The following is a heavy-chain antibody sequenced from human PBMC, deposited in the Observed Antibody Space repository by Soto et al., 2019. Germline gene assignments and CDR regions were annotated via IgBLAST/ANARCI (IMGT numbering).Heavy chain of an antibody. CDR2: IYSGGST. V-gene: IGHV3-66*01. CDR3: ARGPHYYDSSGYYADYYHYVMDF. D-gene: IGHD3-22*01. Sequence: PGGSLRLSCAASGFTVSSNYMSWVRQAPGKGLEWVSVIYSGGSTYYADSVKGRFSISRDNSKNTLYLQMNSLRAEDTAVYYCARGPHYYDSSGYYADYYHYVMDFWGQGSTVIVSS. CDR1: GFTVSSNY. J-gene: IGHJ6*02.